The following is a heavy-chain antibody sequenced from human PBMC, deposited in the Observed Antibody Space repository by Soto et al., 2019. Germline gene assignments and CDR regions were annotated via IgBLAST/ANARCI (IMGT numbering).Heavy chain of an antibody. D-gene: IGHD3-3*01. Sequence: SETLSLTSTVAGVSISGGYWTWIPQAAGKGLEWIGSIYSSGTPKYNLSIKSRVPMSLDTFKNQFSLRLSSVTAPDTAVYYCARGQRFSDCFDPWGPGPLVTVSS. V-gene: IGHV4-4*07. CDR1: GVSISGGY. CDR2: IYSSGTP. CDR3: ARGQRFSDCFDP. J-gene: IGHJ5*02.